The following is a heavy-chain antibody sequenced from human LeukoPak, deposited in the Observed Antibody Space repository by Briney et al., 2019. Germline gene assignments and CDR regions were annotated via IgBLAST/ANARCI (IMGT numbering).Heavy chain of an antibody. CDR1: GGTFSSYA. D-gene: IGHD1-1*01. Sequence: ASVKVSCKASGGTFSSYAISWVRQAPGQGLEWMGWISAYNGNTNYAQKLQGRVTMTTDTSTSTAYMELRSLRSDDTAVYYCARRSAVGTIDYWGQGTLVTVSS. J-gene: IGHJ4*02. V-gene: IGHV1-18*01. CDR2: ISAYNGNT. CDR3: ARRSAVGTIDY.